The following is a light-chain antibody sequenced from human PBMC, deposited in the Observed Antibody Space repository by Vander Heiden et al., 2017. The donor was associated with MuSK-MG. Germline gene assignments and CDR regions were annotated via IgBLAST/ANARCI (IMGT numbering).Light chain of an antibody. J-gene: IGLJ2*01. CDR2: EVS. Sequence: QSALTQPASVSGSPGQSITISCTGTSSDGGSYNLVSWYQQHTDKAPKLMIYEVSKRPSGVSNRFSGSKSGNTASLTISVLHAEEEADYYCCSYAGSSTFVVFGGGTKLTVL. V-gene: IGLV2-23*02. CDR3: CSYAGSSTFVV. CDR1: SSDGGSYNL.